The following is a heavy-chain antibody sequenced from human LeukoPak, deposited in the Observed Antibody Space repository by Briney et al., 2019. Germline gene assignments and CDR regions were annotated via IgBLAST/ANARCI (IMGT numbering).Heavy chain of an antibody. CDR3: ARIHDYGDYDDQGDYYYMDV. Sequence: SETLSLTCTVSGGSISSTRYYWGWIRQPPGKGLEWIGSIYYSGNTYYNPSLKSRVTMSVDRSKNQFSLKLSSVTAADTAVYYCARIHDYGDYDDQGDYYYMDVWGKGTTVTISS. CDR1: GGSISSTRYY. D-gene: IGHD4-17*01. CDR2: IYYSGNT. J-gene: IGHJ6*03. V-gene: IGHV4-39*01.